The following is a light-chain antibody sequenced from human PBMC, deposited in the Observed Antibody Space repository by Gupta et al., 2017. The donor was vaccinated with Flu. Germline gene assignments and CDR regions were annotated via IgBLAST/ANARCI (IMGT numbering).Light chain of an antibody. Sequence: PSTLSASVGDRVTITCRASQSISSWLAWYQQRPGKAPKLLIYKASTLESGVPSRFSGSGSGTEFTLTISSLQPDDFATYYCQHDESYPFTFGPGTKVDVK. CDR1: QSISSW. J-gene: IGKJ3*01. CDR2: KAS. CDR3: QHDESYPFT. V-gene: IGKV1-5*03.